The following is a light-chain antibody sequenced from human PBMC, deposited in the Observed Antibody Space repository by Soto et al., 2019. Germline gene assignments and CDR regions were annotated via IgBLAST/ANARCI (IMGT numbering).Light chain of an antibody. CDR3: SSYTTSSPLVV. V-gene: IGLV2-14*01. J-gene: IGLJ2*01. CDR2: EVR. CDR1: SSDIGASNY. Sequence: QSVLTQPASVSGSPGQSITISCSGTSSDIGASNYVSWYQQHPSKAPKLMIYEVRNRPSGVSSRFSGSKFGNTASLTISGLPAEDEADYYSSSYTTSSPLVVFGGGTKVTVL.